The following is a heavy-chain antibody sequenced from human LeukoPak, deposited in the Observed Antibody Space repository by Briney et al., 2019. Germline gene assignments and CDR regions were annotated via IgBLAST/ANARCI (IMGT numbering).Heavy chain of an antibody. CDR3: ARSVAGNDH. D-gene: IGHD6-19*01. J-gene: IGHJ5*02. CDR2: INHSGST. Sequence: SETLSLTCAVYGGSFSSYYWSWIRQPPGKGLEWIGEINHSGSTNYNPSLKSRVTISVDTSKNQFSLNLNSVTAADTAVYYCARSVAGNDHWGQGTLVTVSS. CDR1: GGSFSSYY. V-gene: IGHV4-34*01.